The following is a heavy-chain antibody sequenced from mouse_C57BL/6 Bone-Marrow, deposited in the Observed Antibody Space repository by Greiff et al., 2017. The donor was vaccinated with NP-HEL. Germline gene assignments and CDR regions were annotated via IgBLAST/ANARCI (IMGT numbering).Heavy chain of an antibody. J-gene: IGHJ3*01. Sequence: QVQLQQPGAELVKPGASVKMSCTASGYTFTSYWITWVKQRPGQGLEWIGDIYPGSGSTNYNEKFKSKATLTVDTSSSTAYMQLSSLTSEDSAVYYCARLYDGDYTSFAYWGQGTLVTVSA. D-gene: IGHD2-3*01. CDR2: IYPGSGST. CDR1: GYTFTSYW. V-gene: IGHV1-55*01. CDR3: ARLYDGDYTSFAY.